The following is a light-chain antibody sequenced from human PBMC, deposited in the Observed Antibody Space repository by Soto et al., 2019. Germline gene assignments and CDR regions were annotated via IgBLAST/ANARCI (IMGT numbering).Light chain of an antibody. V-gene: IGKV3-20*01. Sequence: ETVLTQSPGTLSLSPGERATLSCRASQTIRSNYLAWYRQTPCQAPRLLIYAASNRATGIADRFSGSGSGTDFTLIISRLEPEDFAMYYCQQYGSSPWTFGEGTKVEIK. CDR1: QTIRSNY. J-gene: IGKJ1*01. CDR2: AAS. CDR3: QQYGSSPWT.